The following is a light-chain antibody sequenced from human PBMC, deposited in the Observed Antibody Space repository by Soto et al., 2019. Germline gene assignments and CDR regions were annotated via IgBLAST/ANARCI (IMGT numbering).Light chain of an antibody. Sequence: EIVLTQSPGTLSLSPGERATLSCRASQSVSSSYLAWYQQKPGQAPRLLIYGASSRATGIPDRVSGSGSGTDFTLTISRLAPEYFAVYYCQQYGSSPWTFGQGTKVEIK. CDR2: GAS. V-gene: IGKV3-20*01. CDR1: QSVSSSY. CDR3: QQYGSSPWT. J-gene: IGKJ1*01.